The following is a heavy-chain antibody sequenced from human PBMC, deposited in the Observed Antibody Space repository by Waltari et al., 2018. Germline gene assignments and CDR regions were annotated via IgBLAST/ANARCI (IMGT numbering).Heavy chain of an antibody. CDR3: ARVNYDFWSASGYYYYMDV. Sequence: QVQLQESGPGLVKPSETLSLTCTVSGGSISSYYWSWIRQPAGKGLEWIGRIYTSGSTNDNPSLKSRVTMSVDTSKNQFSLKLSSVTAADTAVYYCARVNYDFWSASGYYYYMDVWGKGTTVTISS. CDR2: IYTSGST. J-gene: IGHJ6*03. D-gene: IGHD3-3*01. CDR1: GGSISSYY. V-gene: IGHV4-4*07.